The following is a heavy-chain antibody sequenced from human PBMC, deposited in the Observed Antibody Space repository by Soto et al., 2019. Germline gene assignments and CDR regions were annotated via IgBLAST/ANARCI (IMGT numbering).Heavy chain of an antibody. J-gene: IGHJ6*02. CDR1: GFTFSSYA. CDR3: AKVRSYCGGDCYSAYYYSGMDV. V-gene: IGHV3-23*01. Sequence: GGSLRLSCAASGFTFSSYAMSWVRQAPGKGLEWVSAISGSGGSTYYADSVKGRFTISRDSSKNTLYLQMNSLRAEDTAVYYCAKVRSYCGGDCYSAYYYSGMDVWGQGTTVTVSS. D-gene: IGHD2-21*02. CDR2: ISGSGGST.